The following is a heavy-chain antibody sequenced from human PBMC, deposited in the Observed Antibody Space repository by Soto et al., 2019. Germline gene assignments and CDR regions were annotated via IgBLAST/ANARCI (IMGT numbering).Heavy chain of an antibody. CDR2: IYYSGST. V-gene: IGHV4-59*08. Sequence: SETLSLTCTVSGGSISSYYWSWIRQPPGKGLEWIGYIYYSGSTNYNPSLKSRVTISVDTSKNQFSLKLNSVTAADTAVYYCARRYGDCFDYWGQGTLVTVSS. D-gene: IGHD4-17*01. CDR3: ARRYGDCFDY. J-gene: IGHJ4*02. CDR1: GGSISSYY.